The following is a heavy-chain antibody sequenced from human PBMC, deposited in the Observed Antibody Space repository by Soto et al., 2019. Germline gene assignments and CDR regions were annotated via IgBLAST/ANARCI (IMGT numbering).Heavy chain of an antibody. J-gene: IGHJ5*02. Sequence: ASVKVSCKATGYSFTRHDINWLRQAAGQGLEWMGWMNPKSGNAVYAQKFQGRATMTRNTSITTAYIEVTSLKSEDTAVYFCARGAYNDYSHWFDPWGQGTLVTVSS. V-gene: IGHV1-8*01. D-gene: IGHD4-4*01. CDR2: MNPKSGNA. CDR3: ARGAYNDYSHWFDP. CDR1: GYSFTRHD.